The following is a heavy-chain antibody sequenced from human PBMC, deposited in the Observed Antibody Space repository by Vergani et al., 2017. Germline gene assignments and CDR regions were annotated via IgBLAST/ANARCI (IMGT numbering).Heavy chain of an antibody. D-gene: IGHD6-19*01. J-gene: IGHJ3*02. CDR3: ARLLIRYSSGHDAFDI. CDR2: IYPGDSDT. CDR1: GYSFTSYW. V-gene: IGHV5-51*01. Sequence: EVQLVQSGAEVKKPGESLKISCKGSGYSFTSYWIGWVRQMPGKGLEWMGIIYPGDSDTRYSPSFQGQVTISVDKSISTAYLQWSSLKASDTAMYYCARLLIRYSSGHDAFDIWGQGTMVTVSS.